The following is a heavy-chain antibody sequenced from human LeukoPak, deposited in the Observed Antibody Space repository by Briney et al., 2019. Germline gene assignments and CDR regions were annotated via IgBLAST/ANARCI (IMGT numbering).Heavy chain of an antibody. J-gene: IGHJ4*02. D-gene: IGHD6-6*01. V-gene: IGHV4-59*01. CDR2: IYYSGST. Sequence: PSETLSLTCTVSGGSISNYYWCWIRQPPGKGLEWIGYIYYSGSTKSNPSLKSRVTISLDTSKNQFSLKLSSVTAADTAVYYCARAGQSISARPITFDYWGQGSLVTVSS. CDR1: GGSISNYY. CDR3: ARAGQSISARPITFDY.